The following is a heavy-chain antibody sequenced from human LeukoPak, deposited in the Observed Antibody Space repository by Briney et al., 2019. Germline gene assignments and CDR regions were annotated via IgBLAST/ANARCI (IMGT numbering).Heavy chain of an antibody. CDR2: IYYSGST. Sequence: SETLSLTCTVSGVSISSYYWSWIRQPPGKGLEWIGYIYYSGSTNYNPSLKSRVTISVDTSKNQFSRKLSSVTAADTAVYYCARDGRYLDYWGQGTLVTVSS. D-gene: IGHD1-26*01. CDR1: GVSISSYY. J-gene: IGHJ4*02. CDR3: ARDGRYLDY. V-gene: IGHV4-59*01.